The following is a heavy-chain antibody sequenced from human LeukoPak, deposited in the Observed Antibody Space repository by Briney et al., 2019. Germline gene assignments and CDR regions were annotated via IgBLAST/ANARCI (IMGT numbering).Heavy chain of an antibody. J-gene: IGHJ4*02. CDR1: GVSISSGGYY. CDR3: ARVYYSGYDLGFDY. CDR2: IYYSGST. D-gene: IGHD5-12*01. V-gene: IGHV4-31*03. Sequence: SETLSLTCTVSGVSISSGGYYWCWIRQHPGKGLEWIGYIYYSGSTYYNPSLKSRVTISVDTSKNQFSLKLSSVTAADTAVYYCARVYYSGYDLGFDYWGQGTLVTVSS.